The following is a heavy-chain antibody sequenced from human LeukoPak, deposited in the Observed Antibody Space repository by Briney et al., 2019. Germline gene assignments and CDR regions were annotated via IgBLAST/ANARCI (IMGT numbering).Heavy chain of an antibody. Sequence: SETLSLTCTVSGGSISDYYRGWIRQPPGKGLEWIGYFYNSGRSTYNPSLKSRVTISADTSKNQFPLKLNSVTAAGTAVYYCTRGAGWLIDYWGQGILVTVSS. CDR1: GGSISDYY. D-gene: IGHD3-16*01. CDR2: FYNSGRS. CDR3: TRGAGWLIDY. J-gene: IGHJ4*02. V-gene: IGHV4-59*01.